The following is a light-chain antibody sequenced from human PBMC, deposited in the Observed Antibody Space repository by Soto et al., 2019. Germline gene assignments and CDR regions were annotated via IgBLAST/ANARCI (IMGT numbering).Light chain of an antibody. CDR2: DVS. J-gene: IGLJ1*01. CDR3: FSFTNTSNHL. V-gene: IGLV2-14*03. Sequence: QSVLTQPASVSGAPGQSITISCTGTSTDVGGDNYVSWYQQYPGKAPKLIIYDVSSRPSGVSDRFSGSKSGNTAYLTISGLQVEADAEYFCFSFTNTSNHLLGTGTKVTV. CDR1: STDVGGDNY.